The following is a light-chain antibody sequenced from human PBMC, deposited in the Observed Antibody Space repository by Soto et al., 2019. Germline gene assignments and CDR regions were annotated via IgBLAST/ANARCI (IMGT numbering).Light chain of an antibody. CDR3: SSYAGTHIV. CDR2: DVS. J-gene: IGLJ1*01. V-gene: IGLV2-8*01. Sequence: QSVLTKPPSASGSPGQSVTISCTGTSSDVGGYNYVSWYQQHPGKAPKLMIYDVSSRPSGVPDRFSGSKSGNTASLTVSGLQAEDEADYYCSSYAGTHIVFGTGTKVTVL. CDR1: SSDVGGYNY.